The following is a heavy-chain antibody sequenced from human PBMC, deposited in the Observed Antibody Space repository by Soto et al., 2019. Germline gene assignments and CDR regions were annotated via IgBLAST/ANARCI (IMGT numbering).Heavy chain of an antibody. CDR2: INAGNGNT. CDR1: GYTFTSYA. D-gene: IGHD6-19*01. J-gene: IGHJ3*02. Sequence: GASVKVSCKASGYTFTSYAMHWVRQAPGQRLEWMGWINAGNGNTKYSQKFQGRVTITRDTSASTAYMELSSLRSEDTAVYYCARDLFPVKQWLVGKNDAFDIWGQGTMVTVSS. V-gene: IGHV1-3*01. CDR3: ARDLFPVKQWLVGKNDAFDI.